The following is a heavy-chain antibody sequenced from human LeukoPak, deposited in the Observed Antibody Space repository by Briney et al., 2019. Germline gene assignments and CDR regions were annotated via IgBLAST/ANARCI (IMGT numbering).Heavy chain of an antibody. CDR1: GGSFSGYY. V-gene: IGHV4-34*01. CDR3: ARLGSGSSIRGFDP. Sequence: SETLSLTCAVYGGSFSGYYGSWIRQPPGKGLEWIGEINHSGSANYNPSLKSRVTISVDTSKNQFSLKLSSVTAAETAVYYCARLGSGSSIRGFDPWGQGTLVTVSS. D-gene: IGHD3-10*01. J-gene: IGHJ5*02. CDR2: INHSGSA.